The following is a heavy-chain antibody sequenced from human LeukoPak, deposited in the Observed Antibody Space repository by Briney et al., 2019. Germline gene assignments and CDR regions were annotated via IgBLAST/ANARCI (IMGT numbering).Heavy chain of an antibody. V-gene: IGHV3-30*18. D-gene: IGHD1/OR15-1a*01. Sequence: PGGSLRLSCAASGFTFSSYGMHWVRQAPGKGLEWVAVISYDGSNKYYADSVKGRFTISRDNSKNTLYLQMNSLRAEDTAVYYCAKWGITETTGRTAWGQGTLVTVSS. CDR1: GFTFSSYG. J-gene: IGHJ4*02. CDR3: AKWGITETTGRTA. CDR2: ISYDGSNK.